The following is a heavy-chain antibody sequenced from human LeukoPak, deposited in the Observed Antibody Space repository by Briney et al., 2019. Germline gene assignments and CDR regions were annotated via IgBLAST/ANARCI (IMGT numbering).Heavy chain of an antibody. V-gene: IGHV3-7*02. Sequence: GGSLRLSCAASGFTFSSYWMSWVSQAPGKGLEWVANIKQDGSGAYYVDSVKGRFTISRDNARDSLHLQMNSLRAEDTAVYYCARGPQSVYSYGYRFDYWGQGTLVTDSS. CDR2: IKQDGSGA. CDR3: ARGPQSVYSYGYRFDY. D-gene: IGHD5-18*01. J-gene: IGHJ4*02. CDR1: GFTFSSYW.